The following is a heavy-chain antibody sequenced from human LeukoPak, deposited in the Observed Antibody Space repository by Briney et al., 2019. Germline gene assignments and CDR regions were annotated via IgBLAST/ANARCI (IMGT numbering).Heavy chain of an antibody. V-gene: IGHV4-39*01. CDR1: GGSISSSSYY. J-gene: IGHJ4*02. CDR2: IYYSGST. CDR3: ARGFRSYYFDY. Sequence: SETLSLTCTVSGGSISSSSYYWGWIRQPPGKGLEWIGSIYYSGSTYYNPSLKSRVTISVDTSKNQFSLKLSSVTAADTAVYYCARGFRSYYFDYWGQGTLVTVSS.